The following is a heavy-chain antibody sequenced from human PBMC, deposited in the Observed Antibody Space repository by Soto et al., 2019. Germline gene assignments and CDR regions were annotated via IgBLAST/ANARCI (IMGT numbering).Heavy chain of an antibody. CDR2: IIPIFGTA. V-gene: IGHV1-69*01. D-gene: IGHD3-3*01. CDR1: GGTFSSYA. CDR3: ARASITDGYYGMDV. Sequence: QVQLVQSGAEVKKPGSSVKVSCKASGGTFSSYAISWVRQAPGQGLEWMGGIIPIFGTANYAQKFQGRVTITADESTGTAYMELSSLRSEDTAVYYCARASITDGYYGMDVWGQGTTVIVSS. J-gene: IGHJ6*02.